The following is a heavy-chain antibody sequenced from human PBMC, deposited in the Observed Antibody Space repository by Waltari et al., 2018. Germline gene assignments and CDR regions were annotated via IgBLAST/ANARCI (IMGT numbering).Heavy chain of an antibody. Sequence: EEQLVESGGGVVRPGGSLRLSCAASGFPFDHYAMAWVRQAPGNGLEWVSGINWDVSSTGYADSVKGRFTISRYNAKNSLHLHVNSLTAEDTAFYYCARVNSNYVNWFDPWGQGTLVIVSS. CDR1: GFPFDHYA. J-gene: IGHJ5*02. CDR3: ARVNSNYVNWFDP. V-gene: IGHV3-20*04. D-gene: IGHD4-4*01. CDR2: INWDVSST.